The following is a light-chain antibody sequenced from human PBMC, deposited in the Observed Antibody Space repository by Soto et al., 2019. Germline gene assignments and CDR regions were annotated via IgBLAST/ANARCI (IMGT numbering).Light chain of an antibody. CDR2: DVS. CDR1: SSDIGGYNY. J-gene: IGLJ1*01. V-gene: IGLV2-14*03. Sequence: QSALTQPASLSGSPGQSITISCTGTSSDIGGYNYVSWYQQHPGKAPKLMIYDVSNRPSGVSNRFSGSKSGNTASLTISGLQAEDEADYYCNSYRASSSTHNVFGTGTTLTVL. CDR3: NSYRASSSTHNV.